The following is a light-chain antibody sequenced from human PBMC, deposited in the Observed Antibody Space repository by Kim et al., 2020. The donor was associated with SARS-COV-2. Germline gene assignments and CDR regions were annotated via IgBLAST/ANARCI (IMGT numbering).Light chain of an antibody. Sequence: DIVLTQSPATLSLSPGERATLSCRASQSVSTYLAWYQQRSGQAPRVLIYDASNRATGIPARFSGSGSGTDFTLTISSLQPEDFAVYYCQQRSSWPLTFGEGTKVDIK. V-gene: IGKV3-11*01. CDR1: QSVSTY. CDR2: DAS. J-gene: IGKJ4*01. CDR3: QQRSSWPLT.